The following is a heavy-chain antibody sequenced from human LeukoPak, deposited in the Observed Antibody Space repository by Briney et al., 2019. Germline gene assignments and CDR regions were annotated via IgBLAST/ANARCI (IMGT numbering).Heavy chain of an antibody. CDR2: VTGDSSST. Sequence: TGGSLRLSCTASGFTFDNFVMNWVRQAPGKGLEWVSGVTGDSSSTYYAVTMKGRFSSSRDNSKNTLYLRLKNLRADDTAVYDCAKGGRRIFGMVIDHGGQGTPVTVSS. CDR3: AKGGRRIFGMVIDH. D-gene: IGHD3-3*01. J-gene: IGHJ4*02. CDR1: GFTFDNFV. V-gene: IGHV3-23*01.